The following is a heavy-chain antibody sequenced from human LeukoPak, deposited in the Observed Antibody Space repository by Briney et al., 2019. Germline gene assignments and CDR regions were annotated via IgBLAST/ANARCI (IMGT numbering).Heavy chain of an antibody. J-gene: IGHJ6*03. Sequence: GASVKVSCKASGGTFSSYAISWVRQAPGQGLEWMGGIIPIFATTNYAQKFQGRVTITADESTSTAYTELSSLRSEDTAVYYCARQLERRYYYYMDVWGKGTTVTVSS. D-gene: IGHD1-1*01. V-gene: IGHV1-69*01. CDR1: GGTFSSYA. CDR2: IIPIFATT. CDR3: ARQLERRYYYYMDV.